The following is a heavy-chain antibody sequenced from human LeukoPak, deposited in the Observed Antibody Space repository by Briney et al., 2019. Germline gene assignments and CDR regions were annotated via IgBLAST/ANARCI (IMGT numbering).Heavy chain of an antibody. CDR1: GFTFSSYA. J-gene: IGHJ6*04. CDR2: ISGSGGST. Sequence: PGGSLRLSCAASGFTFSSYAMSWVRQAPGKGLEWVSAISGSGGSTYYADSVKGRFTISRDNSKNTLYLQMNSLRAEDTAVYYCAKDYYGSGNLPADAWGKGTTVTVSS. D-gene: IGHD3-10*01. V-gene: IGHV3-23*01. CDR3: AKDYYGSGNLPADA.